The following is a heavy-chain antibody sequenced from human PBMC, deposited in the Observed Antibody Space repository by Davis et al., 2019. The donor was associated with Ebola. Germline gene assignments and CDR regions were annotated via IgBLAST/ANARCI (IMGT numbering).Heavy chain of an antibody. CDR2: IRSKANGGII. CDR1: GFSFNEAW. V-gene: IGHV3-15*07. Sequence: GESLKISCAASGFSFNEAWTWMNSVRQAPGKGLEWVGRIRSKANGGIIDYAAFVEGRFIISRDDSKNTLFLQINSLRTEDTAVYYCSTDPARGYWGQGTLVNVSS. J-gene: IGHJ4*02. CDR3: STDPARGY.